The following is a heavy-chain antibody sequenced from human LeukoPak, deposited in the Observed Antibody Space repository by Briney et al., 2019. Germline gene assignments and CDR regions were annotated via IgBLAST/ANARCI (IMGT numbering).Heavy chain of an antibody. V-gene: IGHV3-21*01. D-gene: IGHD6-13*01. CDR2: ISSSSSYI. J-gene: IGHJ2*01. Sequence: GGSLRLSCAASGFTFSSYSMNWVRQAPGKGLEWVSSISSSSSYIYYADSVKGRFTISRDNAKNSLYLQMNSLRAEDTAVYYCARDVAGIAAAGAPPPEDWCFDLWGRGTLVTVSS. CDR3: ARDVAGIAAAGAPPPEDWCFDL. CDR1: GFTFSSYS.